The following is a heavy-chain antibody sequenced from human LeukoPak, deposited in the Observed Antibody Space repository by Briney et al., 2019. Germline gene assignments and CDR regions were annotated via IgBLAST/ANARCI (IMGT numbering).Heavy chain of an antibody. D-gene: IGHD4-23*01. J-gene: IGHJ4*02. CDR1: GYTFTSYG. CDR2: ISAYNGNT. Sequence: ASVKVSCKASGYTFTSYGISWVRQAPGQGLEWMGWISAYNGNTNYAQKLQGRVTMTTDTSTSTAYMELRGLRSDDTAVYYCARAFVGLTTVATNAKQKEFDYWGQGTLVTVSS. V-gene: IGHV1-18*01. CDR3: ARAFVGLTTVATNAKQKEFDY.